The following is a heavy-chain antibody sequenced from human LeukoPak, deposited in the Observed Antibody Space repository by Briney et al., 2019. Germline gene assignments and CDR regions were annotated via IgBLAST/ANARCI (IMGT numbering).Heavy chain of an antibody. CDR1: GGSISSYY. CDR2: IYTSGST. Sequence: SETLSLTCTVSGGSISSYYWSWIRQPAGKGLEWIGRIYTSGSTNYNPSLKSRVTMSVDTSKNQFSLKLSSVTAADTAVYYCARDWSNIVVVPAAIGFWFDPWGQGTLVTASS. CDR3: ARDWSNIVVVPAAIGFWFDP. V-gene: IGHV4-4*07. J-gene: IGHJ5*02. D-gene: IGHD2-2*02.